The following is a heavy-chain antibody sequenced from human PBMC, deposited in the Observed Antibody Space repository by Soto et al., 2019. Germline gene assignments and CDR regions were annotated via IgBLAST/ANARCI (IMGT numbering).Heavy chain of an antibody. D-gene: IGHD6-13*01. J-gene: IGHJ4*02. CDR2: INHRGSA. V-gene: IGHV4-4*02. Sequence: SETLSLTCXVSGASVSSTYWWSWVRQPPGKGPEWIGEINHRGSANYNPSLKSRVTISVDISKSQFSLRLTSVTAADTAVYYCARYNAASGTYYFDFWGQGALVTVSS. CDR3: ARYNAASGTYYFDF. CDR1: GASVSSTYW.